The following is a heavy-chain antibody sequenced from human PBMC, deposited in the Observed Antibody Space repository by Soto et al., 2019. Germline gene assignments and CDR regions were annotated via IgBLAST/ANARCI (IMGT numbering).Heavy chain of an antibody. CDR2: IYYSGST. J-gene: IGHJ4*02. CDR3: ARRGSGSYSDY. Sequence: SETLSLTCTVSGGSISSSSYYWGWIRQPPGKGLEWIGSIYYSGSTYYNPSLKSRVTISVDASKNQFSLKLSSVTAADTAVYYCARRGSGSYSDYWGQGALVTVSS. D-gene: IGHD3-10*01. V-gene: IGHV4-39*01. CDR1: GGSISSSSYY.